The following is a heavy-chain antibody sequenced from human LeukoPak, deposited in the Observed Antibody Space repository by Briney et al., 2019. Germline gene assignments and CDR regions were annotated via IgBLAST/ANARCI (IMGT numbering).Heavy chain of an antibody. CDR3: ARVLGVQESEYYFDY. D-gene: IGHD6-19*01. V-gene: IGHV3-21*01. CDR2: ISSSSSYI. CDR1: GFTFSSYS. J-gene: IGHJ4*02. Sequence: GGSLRLSCAASGFTFSSYSMNWVRQAPGKGLEWVSSISSSSSYIYYADSVKGRFTISRDNAKNSLYLQMNSLRAEDTAVYYCARVLGVQESEYYFDYWGRGTLVTVSS.